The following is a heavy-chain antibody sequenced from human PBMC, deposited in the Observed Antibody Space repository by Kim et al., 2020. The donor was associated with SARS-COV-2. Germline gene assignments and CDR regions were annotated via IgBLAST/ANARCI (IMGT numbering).Heavy chain of an antibody. V-gene: IGHV1-24*01. CDR1: EYTLTELS. CDR2: FDPEDGET. CDR3: ATALAVTSRGGGLGYYYYYGMDV. D-gene: IGHD6-19*01. J-gene: IGHJ6*02. Sequence: ASVKVSCKVSEYTLTELSIHWVRQAPGKGLEWMGGFDPEDGETIYAQKFQGRVTMTEDTSTDTAYMELSSLRSEDTAGYYCATALAVTSRGGGLGYYYYYGMDVWGRGTTVTVSS.